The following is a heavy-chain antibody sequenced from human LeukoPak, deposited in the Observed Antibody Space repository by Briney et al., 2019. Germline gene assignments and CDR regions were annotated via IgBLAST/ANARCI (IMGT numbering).Heavy chain of an antibody. V-gene: IGHV3-20*04. J-gene: IGHJ4*02. CDR1: GFTFDDYG. Sequence: PGGSLRLSCAASGFTFDDYGMSWVRQAPGKGLEWVSGINWNGGSTGYADSVKGRFTISRDNSKNTLYLQMNSLRAEDTAVYYCARDSRLRYFDWSPGYWGQGTLVTVSS. CDR2: INWNGGST. D-gene: IGHD3-9*01. CDR3: ARDSRLRYFDWSPGY.